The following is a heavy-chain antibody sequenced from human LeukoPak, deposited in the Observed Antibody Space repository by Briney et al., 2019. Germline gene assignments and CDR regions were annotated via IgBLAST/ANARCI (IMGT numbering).Heavy chain of an antibody. Sequence: GGSLRLYCAASEFTFVRYAMNWVRQAPGKGLEWVSYISSSSFKIGYADSVKGRFTISRDNSKNPLYLQLNSLRAEDTAVYYCARDRTPNWSAYSNPTFHYWGQGTLVTVSS. CDR2: ISSSSFKI. V-gene: IGHV3-48*01. CDR3: ARDRTPNWSAYSNPTFHY. J-gene: IGHJ4*02. CDR1: EFTFVRYA. D-gene: IGHD4-11*01.